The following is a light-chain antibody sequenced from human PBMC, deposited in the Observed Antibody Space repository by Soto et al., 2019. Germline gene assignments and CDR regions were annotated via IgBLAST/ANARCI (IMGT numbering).Light chain of an antibody. Sequence: EIVLTQSLGTLSLSPGASSTLSGRASQSVSSDYFAWYQQKPGQAPRLLIYGASNRATGIPDRFSGSGSGTDFTLTISRLEPEDFAVYYRKQYGSSGTFGQGTKVDIK. CDR2: GAS. V-gene: IGKV3-20*01. CDR1: QSVSSDY. CDR3: KQYGSSGT. J-gene: IGKJ1*01.